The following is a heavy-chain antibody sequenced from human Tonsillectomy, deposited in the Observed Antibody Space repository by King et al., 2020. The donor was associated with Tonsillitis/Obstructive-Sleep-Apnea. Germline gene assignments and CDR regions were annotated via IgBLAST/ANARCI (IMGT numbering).Heavy chain of an antibody. Sequence: QLVQSGAEVKKPGESLRISCKGSGYSFTSYWISWVRQRPGKGLEWLARIDPSDSYTNYSPSFQGHGTISADKSISTVYLQGSSLKASDTAMYYCASFGVVINFDYMDVWGKGTTVTVSS. CDR3: ASFGVVINFDYMDV. D-gene: IGHD3-3*01. V-gene: IGHV5-10-1*01. CDR1: GYSFTSYW. CDR2: IDPSDSYT. J-gene: IGHJ6*03.